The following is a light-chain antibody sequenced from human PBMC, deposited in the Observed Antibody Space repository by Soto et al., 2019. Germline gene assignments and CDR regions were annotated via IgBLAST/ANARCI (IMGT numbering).Light chain of an antibody. CDR2: EVS. CDR3: SSYTSSSPYV. V-gene: IGLV2-14*01. CDR1: SSDVGGYNY. J-gene: IGLJ1*01. Sequence: QSVLTQPASVSGSPGQSITISCTGTSSDVGGYNYVSWHQQHPGKAPKLMIYEVSNRPSGVSNRFSGSKSGNTASLTISGLQAEDEAAYYCSSYTSSSPYVFATGTKVTVL.